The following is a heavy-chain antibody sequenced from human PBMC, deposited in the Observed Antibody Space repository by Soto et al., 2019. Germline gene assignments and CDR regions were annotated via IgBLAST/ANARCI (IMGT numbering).Heavy chain of an antibody. Sequence: HSQTLSLTCAISGDNVSSNSAAWNWIRHSPSRGLEWLGRTYYRSKWNTDYAVSVNSRITISPDTSKNQFSLQLKSVTPEDTGVYYCARDYYESGGYFDCWGQGNLVTVSS. D-gene: IGHD3-22*01. CDR2: TYYRSKWNT. CDR1: GDNVSSNSAA. CDR3: ARDYYESGGYFDC. V-gene: IGHV6-1*01. J-gene: IGHJ4*02.